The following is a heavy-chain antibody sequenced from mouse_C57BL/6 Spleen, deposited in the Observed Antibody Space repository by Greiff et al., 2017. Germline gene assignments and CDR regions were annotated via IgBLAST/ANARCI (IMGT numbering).Heavy chain of an antibody. CDR2: ISYDGSN. V-gene: IGHV3-6*01. CDR1: GYSITSGYY. D-gene: IGHD2-1*01. Sequence: EVKLMESGPGLVKPSQSLSLTCSVTGYSITSGYYWNWIRQFPGNKLEWMGYISYDGSNNYNPSLKNRISITRDTSKNQFFLKVNSVTTEDTATYYCARGGNYGWYFDVWGTGTTVTVSS. CDR3: ARGGNYGWYFDV. J-gene: IGHJ1*03.